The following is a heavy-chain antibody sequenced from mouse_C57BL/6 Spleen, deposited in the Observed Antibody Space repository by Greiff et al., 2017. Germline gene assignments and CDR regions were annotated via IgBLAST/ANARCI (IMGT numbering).Heavy chain of an antibody. J-gene: IGHJ4*01. V-gene: IGHV1-52*01. CDR1: GYTFTSYW. CDR3: ARGAATPPYYAMDY. D-gene: IGHD6-1*01. CDR2: IDPSDSET. Sequence: QVQLQQPGAELVRPGSSVKLSCKASGYTFTSYWMHWVKQRPIQGLEWIGNIDPSDSETHYNQKFKDKATLTVDKSSSTAYMQLSSLTSEDSAVYYCARGAATPPYYAMDYWGQGTSVTVSS.